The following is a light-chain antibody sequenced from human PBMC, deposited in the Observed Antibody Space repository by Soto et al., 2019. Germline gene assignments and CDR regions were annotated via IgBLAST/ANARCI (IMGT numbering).Light chain of an antibody. CDR2: RNN. J-gene: IGLJ1*01. Sequence: QSVLTQPPSASGTPGQRVTISCSGSSSNIGSNYVYWYQQPPRTAPKLLIYRNNHRPSGVPDRFSVSKSGTSASLAISGLRSEDEADYYCAAWDDSLSGDVFGTGTKVTVL. CDR1: SSNIGSNY. V-gene: IGLV1-47*01. CDR3: AAWDDSLSGDV.